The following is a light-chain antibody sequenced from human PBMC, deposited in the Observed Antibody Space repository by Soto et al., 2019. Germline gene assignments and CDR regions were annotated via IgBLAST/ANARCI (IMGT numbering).Light chain of an antibody. CDR3: QQYNNWRVGT. J-gene: IGKJ1*01. CDR1: QSVSSN. V-gene: IGKV3-15*01. CDR2: GAS. Sequence: EIVMTQSPATLSVSPGERATLSCRASQSVSSNLAWYQQKPGQAPRLLIYGASTRATGIPARFSGSGSGTEFTLTISSLQSEDFAVYYCQQYNNWRVGTFGQGNKVEIK.